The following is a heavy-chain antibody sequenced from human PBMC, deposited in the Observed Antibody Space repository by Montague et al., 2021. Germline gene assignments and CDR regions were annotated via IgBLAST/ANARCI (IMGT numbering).Heavy chain of an antibody. CDR1: GFSFSSYW. D-gene: IGHD6-13*01. Sequence: SLRLSCAASGFSFSSYWMHWVRQAPGKGLLWVSRIILDGSSTTYADSVKGRFTTSRGNAKATLYLQMNSLRVEDTAVYYCARNLASAAPGAFDIWGQGTMVTVSS. CDR2: IILDGSST. J-gene: IGHJ3*02. CDR3: ARNLASAAPGAFDI. V-gene: IGHV3-74*01.